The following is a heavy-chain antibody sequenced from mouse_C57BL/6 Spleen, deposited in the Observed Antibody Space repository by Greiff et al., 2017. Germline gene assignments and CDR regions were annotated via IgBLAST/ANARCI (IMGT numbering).Heavy chain of an antibody. CDR1: GYAFTNYL. Sequence: QVHVKQSGAELVRPGTSVKVSCKASGYAFTNYLIEWVKQRPGQGLEWIGVINPGSGGTNYNEKFKGKATLTADKSSSTAYMQLSSLTSEDSAVYFCARDTTVVAGGYFDYWGQGTTRTVSS. V-gene: IGHV1-54*01. D-gene: IGHD1-1*01. J-gene: IGHJ2*01. CDR3: ARDTTVVAGGYFDY. CDR2: INPGSGGT.